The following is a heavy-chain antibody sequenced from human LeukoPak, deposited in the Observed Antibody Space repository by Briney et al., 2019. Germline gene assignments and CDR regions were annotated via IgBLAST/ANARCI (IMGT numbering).Heavy chain of an antibody. CDR2: IIPIFGTA. V-gene: IGHV1-69*13. Sequence: GASVKVSCKASGGTFSSYAISWVRQAPGQGLEWMGGIIPIFGTANYAQKFQGRVTITADESTSTAYMELSSLRSEDTAVYYCARDMIHESFWSGFSYYFDYWGQGTLVTVSS. CDR1: GGTFSSYA. D-gene: IGHD3-3*01. CDR3: ARDMIHESFWSGFSYYFDY. J-gene: IGHJ4*02.